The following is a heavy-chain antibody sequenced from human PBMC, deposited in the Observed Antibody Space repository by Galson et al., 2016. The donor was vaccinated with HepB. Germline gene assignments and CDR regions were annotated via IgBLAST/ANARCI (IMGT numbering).Heavy chain of an antibody. Sequence: ETLSLTCTVSGGSISSSSYQWGWIRQPPGKGLEWIGSIFYSGSTFHNPSLKSRVTISVDTSKNQFSLKLSSVTAADTAVYYCARHEWRQVTGFEYWGQGTLVTVSS. V-gene: IGHV4-39*01. D-gene: IGHD2-21*02. J-gene: IGHJ4*02. CDR2: IFYSGST. CDR1: GGSISSSSYQ. CDR3: ARHEWRQVTGFEY.